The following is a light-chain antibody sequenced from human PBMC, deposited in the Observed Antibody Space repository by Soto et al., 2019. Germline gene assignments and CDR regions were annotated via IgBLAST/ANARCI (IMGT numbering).Light chain of an antibody. CDR1: HSVSTN. J-gene: IGKJ5*01. CDR2: DAY. V-gene: IGKV3-15*01. Sequence: EIVLTQPPASMSMSQGDKATLSYRASHSVSTNLAWYHQKPAQPPSLLFYDAYTRASDSPARFCGSGSGTEFTLTIIGLQSEDFAVNYCQQYNNSPPYTFGQGTRLE. CDR3: QQYNNSPPYT.